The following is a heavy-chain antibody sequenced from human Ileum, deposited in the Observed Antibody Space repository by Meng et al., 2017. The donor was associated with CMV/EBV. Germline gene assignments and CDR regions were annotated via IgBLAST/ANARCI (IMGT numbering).Heavy chain of an antibody. CDR3: ARLGSSGYHSHVDY. CDR1: GGSISSSNW. CDR2: IYHSGST. J-gene: IGHJ4*02. D-gene: IGHD3-22*01. Sequence: SGGSISSSNWWSWVRQPPGKGLEWIGEIYHSGSTNYNPSLKSRVTISVDKSKNQFSLKLSSVTAADTAVYYCARLGSSGYHSHVDYWGQGTLVTVSS. V-gene: IGHV4-4*02.